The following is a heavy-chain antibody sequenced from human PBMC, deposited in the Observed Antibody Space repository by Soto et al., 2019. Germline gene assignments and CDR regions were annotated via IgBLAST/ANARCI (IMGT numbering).Heavy chain of an antibody. D-gene: IGHD2-21*01. V-gene: IGHV3-23*01. CDR3: ARLCVHPVGYNWFDP. CDR1: GFTFSSYA. CDR2: ISGSGGST. J-gene: IGHJ5*02. Sequence: GGSLRLSCAASGFTFSSYAMSWVRQAPGKGLEWVSAISGSGGSTYYADSVKGRFTISRDNAKNSLYLQMNSLRAEDTAVYYCARLCVHPVGYNWFDPWGQGTLVTVSS.